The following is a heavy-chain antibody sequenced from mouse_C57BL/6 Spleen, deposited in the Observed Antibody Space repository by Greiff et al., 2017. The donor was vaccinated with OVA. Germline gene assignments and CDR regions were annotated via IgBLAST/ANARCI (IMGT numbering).Heavy chain of an antibody. J-gene: IGHJ3*01. V-gene: IGHV1-26*01. CDR2: INPNNGGT. CDR1: GYTFTDYY. Sequence: VQLQQSGPELVKPGASVKISCKASGYTFTDYYMNWVKQSHGKSLEWIGDINPNNGGTSYNQKFKGKAPLTVAKSSSTAYMELRSLTSEDSAVEYCATGGRGYDWFAYWGQGTLVTVSA. D-gene: IGHD2-2*01. CDR3: ATGGRGYDWFAY.